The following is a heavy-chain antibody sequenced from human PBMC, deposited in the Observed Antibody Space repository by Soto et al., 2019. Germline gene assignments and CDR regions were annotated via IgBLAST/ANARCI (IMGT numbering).Heavy chain of an antibody. Sequence: GGSLRLSCAASGFTFSSFAMSGVRQAPGKGLEWVSGISGSGGNTNFADSVKGRFTISRDKSKNTLHLQMNSLRTEDTAVYFCARVRDYGMDVWGQGTTVTVSS. CDR2: ISGSGGNT. J-gene: IGHJ6*02. V-gene: IGHV3-23*01. CDR3: ARVRDYGMDV. CDR1: GFTFSSFA.